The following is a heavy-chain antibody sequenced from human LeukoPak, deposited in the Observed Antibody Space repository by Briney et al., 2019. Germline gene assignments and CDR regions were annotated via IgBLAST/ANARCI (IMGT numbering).Heavy chain of an antibody. CDR2: ISGSGGST. D-gene: IGHD6-13*01. V-gene: IGHV3-23*01. Sequence: GGSLRLSCAASGFTFSSYAMSWVRQAPGKGLEWVSAISGSGGSTYYADSVKGRFTISRDNSKNTLYLQMNSLRAEDTAVYYCAKDISSDGSWFPYYYYGMDVWGQGTTVTVSS. J-gene: IGHJ6*02. CDR3: AKDISSDGSWFPYYYYGMDV. CDR1: GFTFSSYA.